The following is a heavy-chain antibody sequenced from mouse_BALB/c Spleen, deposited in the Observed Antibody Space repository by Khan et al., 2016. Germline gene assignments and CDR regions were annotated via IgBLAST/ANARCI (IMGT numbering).Heavy chain of an antibody. CDR2: ISYSGST. CDR3: ARESYYGSGFAY. CDR1: GYSITSDYA. V-gene: IGHV3-2*02. D-gene: IGHD1-1*01. Sequence: EVKLEESGPGLVKPSQSLSLTCTVTGYSITSDYAWNWIRQFPGNKLEWMGYISYSGSTSYNPSLKSRISITRDTSKNQFFLQLNSVTTEDTSTYYWARESYYGSGFAYWGQGTLVTVSA. J-gene: IGHJ3*01.